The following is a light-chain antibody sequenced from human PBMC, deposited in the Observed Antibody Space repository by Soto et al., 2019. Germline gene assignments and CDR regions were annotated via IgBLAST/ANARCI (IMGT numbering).Light chain of an antibody. CDR2: DVS. J-gene: IGLJ1*01. Sequence: SVLTQPASVSGSPGQSISISCTGTSSDVGGYNYVSWCQHQPGKAPKLVVFDVSGRPSGISNRFSGSKSGNTASLTISGLRPEDEADYYCSSYTDFNLYVFGTGTKVNVL. CDR3: SSYTDFNLYV. V-gene: IGLV2-14*03. CDR1: SSDVGGYNY.